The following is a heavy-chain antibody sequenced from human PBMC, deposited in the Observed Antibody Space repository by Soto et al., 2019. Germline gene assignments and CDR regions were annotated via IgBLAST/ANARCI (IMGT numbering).Heavy chain of an antibody. CDR1: GFTFSSYW. D-gene: IGHD5-18*01. CDR3: AREKIEGGYSYGTYYYYYGMDV. J-gene: IGHJ6*02. CDR2: INSDGSST. V-gene: IGHV3-74*01. Sequence: GGSLRLSCAASGFTFSSYWMHWVRQAPGKGLVWVSRINSDGSSTSYADSVKGRFTISRDNAKNTLYLQMNSLRAEDTAVYYCAREKIEGGYSYGTYYYYYGMDVWGQGTTVTVSS.